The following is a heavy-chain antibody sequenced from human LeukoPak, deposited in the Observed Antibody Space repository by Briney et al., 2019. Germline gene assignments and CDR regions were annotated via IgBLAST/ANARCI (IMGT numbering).Heavy chain of an antibody. V-gene: IGHV3-48*01. CDR3: AREEVEMASDVDY. CDR2: ISSSSSTI. J-gene: IGHJ4*02. Sequence: GGSLRLSCAASGVTFSSYSMNWVRQAPGKGLEWVSYISSSSSTIYYADSVKGRFTISRDNAKNSLYLQMNSLRAEDTAVYYCAREEVEMASDVDYWGQGTLVTVSS. D-gene: IGHD5-24*01. CDR1: GVTFSSYS.